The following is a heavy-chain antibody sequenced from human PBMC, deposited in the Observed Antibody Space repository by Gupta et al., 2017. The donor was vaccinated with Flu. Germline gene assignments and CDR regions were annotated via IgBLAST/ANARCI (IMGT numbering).Heavy chain of an antibody. CDR3: ARQFHCGGDCYFLYS. CDR2: ILPIIGSV. V-gene: IGHV1-69*01. J-gene: IGHJ4*02. Sequence: QVQLVQSGTEVNRPGSSVKVSCKSSGGAFSTSSLTWVRQAPGQGLAWMGGILPIIGSVNDAQKSQGRVTMTADESKSAVYLELSRLRSEDTAVYYCARQFHCGGDCYFLYSWGQGTLVSGSS. D-gene: IGHD2-21*02. CDR1: GGAFSTSS.